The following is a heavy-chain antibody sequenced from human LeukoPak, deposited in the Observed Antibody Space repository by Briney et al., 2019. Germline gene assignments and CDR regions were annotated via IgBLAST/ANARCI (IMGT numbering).Heavy chain of an antibody. Sequence: SETLPLTCTVSGGSISRYYWSWILQPPGKGLEGIGYIYYSGSTNYNPSLKSRVTISVDTSKNQFSLKLSSVTAADAAVYYCARDGLLDCSGGSCYDYWGQGTLVTVSS. CDR3: ARDGLLDCSGGSCYDY. V-gene: IGHV4-59*01. D-gene: IGHD2-15*01. J-gene: IGHJ4*02. CDR1: GGSISRYY. CDR2: IYYSGST.